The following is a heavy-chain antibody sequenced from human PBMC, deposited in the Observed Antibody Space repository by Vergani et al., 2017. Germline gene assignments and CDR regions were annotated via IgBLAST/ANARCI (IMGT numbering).Heavy chain of an antibody. J-gene: IGHJ6*02. CDR2: IYSTGST. CDR1: GGSFNTYY. D-gene: IGHD3-9*01. Sequence: QVQLEVSGPGLVKPSETLSLTCTVSGGSFNTYYWSLIRQSPGKGLEWIGYIYSTGSTNYNPSLNSRVTMSVDTSKNQFSLKLRSVTAADTAVYFCARVMYRDEASTGYRLEGMDIWGQGTTVTISS. CDR3: ARVMYRDEASTGYRLEGMDI. V-gene: IGHV4-59*13.